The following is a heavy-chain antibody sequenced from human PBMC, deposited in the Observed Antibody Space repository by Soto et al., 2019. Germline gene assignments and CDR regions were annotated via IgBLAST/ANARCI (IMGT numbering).Heavy chain of an antibody. CDR1: GYTFTSYD. J-gene: IGHJ4*02. V-gene: IGHV1-8*01. D-gene: IGHD3-10*01. Sequence: QVQLVQSGAEVKKPGASVKVSCKASGYTFTSYDINWVRQATGQGLEWMGWMNPNSGNTGYAQKCHGRVTMTRHTSMSTAYMELSRLRSADPAVYYWAITHLRFGEHHYWGQGTLVTVSS. CDR3: AITHLRFGEHHY. CDR2: MNPNSGNT.